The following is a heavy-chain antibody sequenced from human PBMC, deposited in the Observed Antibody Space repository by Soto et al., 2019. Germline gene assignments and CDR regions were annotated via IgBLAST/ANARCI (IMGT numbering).Heavy chain of an antibody. Sequence: HPGGSLRLSCAASGFPFSSYAISWVRQAPGRGLEWGSASTGAGGGTYSLEAVKGRFTVSRDNSKKTVYLQLDGLRAEDTAVYYCAKGSVMVQIFYFDNWGQGARVTVSS. CDR2: STGAGGGT. CDR3: AKGSVMVQIFYFDN. D-gene: IGHD2-8*01. J-gene: IGHJ4*02. CDR1: GFPFSSYA. V-gene: IGHV3-23*01.